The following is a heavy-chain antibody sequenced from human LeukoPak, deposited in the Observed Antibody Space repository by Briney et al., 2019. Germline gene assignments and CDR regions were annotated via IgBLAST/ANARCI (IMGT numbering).Heavy chain of an antibody. D-gene: IGHD2-15*01. CDR1: GFTFSSYS. CDR3: ARDPGYCSGGSCLYYYYYYMDV. V-gene: IGHV3-21*01. J-gene: IGHJ6*03. CDR2: ISSSSSYI. Sequence: GGSLRLSCAASGFTFSSYSMNWVRQAPGKGLEWVSSISSSSSYIYYADSVKGRFTISRDNAKNSLYLQMNSLRAEDTAVYYCARDPGYCSGGSCLYYYYYYMDVWGKGTTVTVSS.